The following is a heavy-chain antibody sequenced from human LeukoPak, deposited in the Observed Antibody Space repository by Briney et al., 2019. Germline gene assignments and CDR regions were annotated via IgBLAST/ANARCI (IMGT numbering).Heavy chain of an antibody. J-gene: IGHJ4*02. CDR1: GGSFSGYY. V-gene: IGHV4-34*01. Sequence: TSETLSLTRAVYGGSFSGYYWSWIRQPPGKGLEWIGEINHSGSTNYNPSLKSRVTISVDTSKNQFSLKLSSVTAADTAVYYCARGSRVFDYWGQGTLVTVSS. D-gene: IGHD6-13*01. CDR2: INHSGST. CDR3: ARGSRVFDY.